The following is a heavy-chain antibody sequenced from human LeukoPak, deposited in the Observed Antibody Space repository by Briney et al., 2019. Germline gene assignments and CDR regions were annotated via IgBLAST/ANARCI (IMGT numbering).Heavy chain of an antibody. V-gene: IGHV3-20*04. CDR1: GFTFDDYG. J-gene: IGHJ4*02. D-gene: IGHD2-2*01. Sequence: PGGSLRLSCAASGFTFDDYGMSWVRQAPGKGLEWVSGINWNGGSTGYADSVKGRFTISRDNSKNTLYLQMNSLRAEDTAVYYCAKDLQAQYCSSTSCYAWGYWGQGTLVTVSS. CDR2: INWNGGST. CDR3: AKDLQAQYCSSTSCYAWGY.